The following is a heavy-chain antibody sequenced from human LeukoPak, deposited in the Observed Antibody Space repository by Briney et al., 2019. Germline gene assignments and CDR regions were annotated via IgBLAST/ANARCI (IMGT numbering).Heavy chain of an antibody. CDR3: ARVSSTSRHWFDP. CDR2: IYTSGST. Sequence: PSETLSLTCTVSGGSISSGSYYWSWIRQPAGKGLEWIGRIYTSGSTNYNPSLKSRVTISADTSKNQFSLKLSSVTAADTAVYYCARVSSTSRHWFDPWGQGTLVTVSS. V-gene: IGHV4-61*02. J-gene: IGHJ5*02. D-gene: IGHD2-2*01. CDR1: GGSISSGSYY.